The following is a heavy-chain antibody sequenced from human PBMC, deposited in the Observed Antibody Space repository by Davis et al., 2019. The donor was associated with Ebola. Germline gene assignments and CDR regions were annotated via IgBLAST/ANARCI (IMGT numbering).Heavy chain of an antibody. D-gene: IGHD6-19*01. Sequence: MPSETLSLTCAVFGGSFSGFYWSWIRQPPGKGLEWIGEINHSGSTNYNPSLKSRVTISIDTSKNQFSLKLGSVTAADTAAYYCARTESSGWYRHYYGMDVWGQGTTVIVSS. J-gene: IGHJ6*02. CDR1: GGSFSGFY. V-gene: IGHV4-34*01. CDR2: INHSGST. CDR3: ARTESSGWYRHYYGMDV.